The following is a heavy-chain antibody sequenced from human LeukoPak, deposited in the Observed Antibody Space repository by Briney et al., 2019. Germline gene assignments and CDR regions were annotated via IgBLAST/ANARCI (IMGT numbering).Heavy chain of an antibody. D-gene: IGHD3-3*01. CDR2: INPSGGST. CDR3: ASGWAYYDFWSGPGGDAFDI. J-gene: IGHJ3*02. Sequence: GASVKVSCKASGYTFTSYYMHWVRQAPGQGLEWMGIINPSGGSTSYAQKFQGRVTMTRDTSTSTVHMELSSLRSEDTAVYYCASGWAYYDFWSGPGGDAFDIWGQGTMVTVSS. V-gene: IGHV1-46*01. CDR1: GYTFTSYY.